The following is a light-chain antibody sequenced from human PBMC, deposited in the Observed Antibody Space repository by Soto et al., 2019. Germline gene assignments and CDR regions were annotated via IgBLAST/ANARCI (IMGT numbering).Light chain of an antibody. V-gene: IGKV1-8*01. J-gene: IGKJ1*01. CDR1: QGIRSY. CDR3: QQYYSYTRT. CDR2: AAS. Sequence: AIRMTQSPSSFSASTGDRVTITCRASQGIRSYLAWYQQKPGKAPKLLIYAASTLQSGVPSRFSGSGAGTDFTLTLSCLQSEDFATYYCQQYYSYTRTFGQGTKVDIK.